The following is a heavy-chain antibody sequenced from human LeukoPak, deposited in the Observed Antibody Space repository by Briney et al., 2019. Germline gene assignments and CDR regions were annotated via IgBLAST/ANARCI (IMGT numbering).Heavy chain of an antibody. Sequence: PGGSLRLSRAASGFTFSSYAMSWVRQAPGKGLEWVSAISGSGGSTYYADSVKGRFTISRDNSKNTLYLQMNSLRAEDTAVYYCVTGSAPYYFDYWGQGTLVTVSS. V-gene: IGHV3-23*01. CDR2: ISGSGGST. D-gene: IGHD6-6*01. CDR3: VTGSAPYYFDY. J-gene: IGHJ4*02. CDR1: GFTFSSYA.